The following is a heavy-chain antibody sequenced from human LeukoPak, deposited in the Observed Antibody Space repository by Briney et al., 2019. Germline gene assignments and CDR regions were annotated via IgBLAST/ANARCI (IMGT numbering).Heavy chain of an antibody. J-gene: IGHJ4*02. V-gene: IGHV3-74*01. CDR2: INSDGSST. CDR1: EFTFSSYW. CDR3: ARESPVYGVGDY. D-gene: IGHD3-3*01. Sequence: QPGGSLRLSCAASEFTFSSYWMHWVHQPPGKGLVWVSRINSDGSSTRYADSVKGRFTISRDNAKNTLYLQMNSLRAEDTAVYYCARESPVYGVGDYWGQGTLVTVSS.